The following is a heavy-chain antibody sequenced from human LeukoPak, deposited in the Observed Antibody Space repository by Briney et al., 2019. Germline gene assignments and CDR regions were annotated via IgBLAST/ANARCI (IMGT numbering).Heavy chain of an antibody. D-gene: IGHD6-13*01. CDR2: IYYSGST. V-gene: IGHV4-59*01. CDR3: ARDLMGAAGEGWFDP. CDR1: GGSISSYY. J-gene: IGHJ5*02. Sequence: SATLTLTCTVSGGSISSYYRSWIRQPPGKGLEWIGYIYYSGSTNYNPSLKSRVTISVDTSKNQFSLKLSSVTAADTAVYYCARDLMGAAGEGWFDPWCQGNGITVTS.